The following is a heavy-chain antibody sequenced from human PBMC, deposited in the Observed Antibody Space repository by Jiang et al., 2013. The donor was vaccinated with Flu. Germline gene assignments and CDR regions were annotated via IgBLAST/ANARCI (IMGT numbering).Heavy chain of an antibody. CDR2: ISYDGGNK. J-gene: IGHJ3*02. V-gene: IGHV3-30-3*01. CDR3: ARSKLVYDSSGYYDDAFDI. CDR1: GFTFSSYA. D-gene: IGHD3-22*01. Sequence: SLRLSCAASGFTFSSYAMHWVRQAPGKGLEWVAVISYDGGNKYYADSVKGRFTISRDNSKNTLYLQMNSLRAEDTAVYYCARSKLVYDSSGYYDDAFDIWGQGTMVTVSS.